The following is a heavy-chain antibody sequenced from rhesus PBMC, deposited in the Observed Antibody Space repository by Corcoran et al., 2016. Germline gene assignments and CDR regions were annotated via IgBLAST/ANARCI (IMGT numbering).Heavy chain of an antibody. CDR2: IYGSGGGT. D-gene: IGHD2-21*01. Sequence: QVQLQESGPGLVKPSETLSLTCAVSGGSISDDYYWSWIRQPPGKGLEWIGYIYGSGGGTNYNPSLKIRVTISIDTAKNQFSLKLSSVTAADTAVYDCARGEVVVATDYFDYWGQGVLVTVSA. V-gene: IGHV4-106*01. CDR3: ARGEVVVATDYFDY. CDR1: GGSISDDYY. J-gene: IGHJ4*01.